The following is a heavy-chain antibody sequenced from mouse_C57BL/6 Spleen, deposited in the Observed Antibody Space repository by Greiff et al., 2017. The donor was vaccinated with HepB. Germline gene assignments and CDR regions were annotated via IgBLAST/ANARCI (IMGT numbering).Heavy chain of an antibody. CDR1: GFSLTSYG. CDR2: IWSGGST. CDR3: ARNGITTVVAKLDYAMDY. Sequence: VQLQQSGPGLVQPSQSLSITCTVSGFSLTSYGVHWVRQSPGKGLEWLGVIWSGGSTDYNAAFISRLSISKDNSKSQVFFKMNSLQADDTAIYYCARNGITTVVAKLDYAMDYWGQGTSVTVSS. V-gene: IGHV2-2*01. D-gene: IGHD1-1*01. J-gene: IGHJ4*01.